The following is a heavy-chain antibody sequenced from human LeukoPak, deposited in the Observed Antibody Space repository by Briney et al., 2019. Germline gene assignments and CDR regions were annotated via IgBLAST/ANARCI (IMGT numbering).Heavy chain of an antibody. CDR3: ARRVPAAMVDDAFDI. CDR2: IIPIFGTA. V-gene: IGHV1-69*13. J-gene: IGHJ3*02. D-gene: IGHD2-2*01. Sequence: GASVKVSCKASGGTFSSYAISWVRQAPGQGLEWMGGIIPIFGTANYAQKFQGRVTITADESTSTAYMELSSLRSEDTAMYYRARRVPAAMVDDAFDIWGQGTMVTVSS. CDR1: GGTFSSYA.